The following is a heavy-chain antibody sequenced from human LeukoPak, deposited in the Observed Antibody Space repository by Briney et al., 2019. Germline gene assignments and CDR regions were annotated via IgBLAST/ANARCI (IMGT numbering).Heavy chain of an antibody. Sequence: ASVKVSGKTSGYTFTNYGISWVRQAPGQGPEWMGWISGYNGNTNYVQKFQGRVTMTTDTSTSTAYMELRSLRSDDTAVYYCARDLSLGPHHYGEPFDYWGQGTLVTVSP. CDR1: GYTFTNYG. V-gene: IGHV1-18*01. J-gene: IGHJ4*02. CDR2: ISGYNGNT. CDR3: ARDLSLGPHHYGEPFDY. D-gene: IGHD4-17*01.